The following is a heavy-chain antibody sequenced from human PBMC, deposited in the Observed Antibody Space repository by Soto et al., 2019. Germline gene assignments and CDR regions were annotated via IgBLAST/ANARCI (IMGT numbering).Heavy chain of an antibody. D-gene: IGHD5-12*01. V-gene: IGHV1-2*02. CDR2: INPNSGGT. J-gene: IGHJ6*02. Sequence: ASVKVSCKASGYTFTGYYMHWVRQAPGQGLEGMGWINPNSGGTNYVQKLQGRVTMTRDTSISTAYMELSRLRSDGTAVYYCARDRGDGGYGGNYYYYYGMDVWGQGTTVTVSS. CDR3: ARDRGDGGYGGNYYYYYGMDV. CDR1: GYTFTGYY.